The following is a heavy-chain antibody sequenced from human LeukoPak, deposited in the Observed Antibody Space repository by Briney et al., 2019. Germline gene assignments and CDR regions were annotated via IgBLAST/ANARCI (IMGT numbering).Heavy chain of an antibody. V-gene: IGHV1-46*01. D-gene: IGHD2-2*01. J-gene: IGHJ6*02. CDR2: INPSGGST. Sequence: GASVKVSCKASGYTFTSYYMHWVRQAPGQGLEWMGIINPSGGSTSYAQKFQGRVTMTRDTSTSTVYMELSSLRSEDTAVYYCARVPGVGYCSSTSCYSSGMDVWGQRTTVTVSS. CDR1: GYTFTSYY. CDR3: ARVPGVGYCSSTSCYSSGMDV.